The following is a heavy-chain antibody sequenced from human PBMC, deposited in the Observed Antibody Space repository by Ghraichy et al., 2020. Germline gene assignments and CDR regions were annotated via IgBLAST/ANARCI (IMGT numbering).Heavy chain of an antibody. J-gene: IGHJ4*02. CDR3: ARDPSMVRGAKLSN. CDR1: GYTFTGYY. Sequence: ASVKVSCKASGYTFTGYYMHWVRQAPGQGLEWMGWINPNSGGTNYAQKFQGWVTMTRDTSISTAYMELSRLRSDDTAVYYCARDPSMVRGAKLSNWGQGTLVTVSS. CDR2: INPNSGGT. V-gene: IGHV1-2*04. D-gene: IGHD3-10*01.